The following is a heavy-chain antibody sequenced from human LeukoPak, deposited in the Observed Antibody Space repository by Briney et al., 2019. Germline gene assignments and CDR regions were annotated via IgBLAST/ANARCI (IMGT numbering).Heavy chain of an antibody. V-gene: IGHV4-34*01. CDR2: INNRGSS. J-gene: IGHJ4*02. CDR3: GRDKFCSDTGSCNIGLFDF. CDR1: GGSFSGYY. Sequence: SETLSLTCGVFGGSFSGYYWTWLRQPPGKGLEWIGQINNRGSSHYNPYLMRRVTISVDTSKTQFLLKLTSVTAADTAVHYFGRDKFCSDTGSCNIGLFDFWGQGALVTVSS. D-gene: IGHD2-15*01.